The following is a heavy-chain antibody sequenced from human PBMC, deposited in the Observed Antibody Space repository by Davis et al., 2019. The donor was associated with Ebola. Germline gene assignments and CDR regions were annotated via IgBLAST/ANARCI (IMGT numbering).Heavy chain of an antibody. CDR2: VYHTGSA. J-gene: IGHJ4*02. D-gene: IGHD6-6*01. Sequence: MPSETLSLTCTVFGDSIDSDYWSWIRQPPGKGLEWIGYVYHTGSANYNPSFKSRVTMTVDTSRSQFSLRLTSVTAADTATYYCAGLRLVSFFAYWGQGALVTVSS. CDR3: AGLRLVSFFAY. CDR1: GDSIDSDY. V-gene: IGHV4-59*08.